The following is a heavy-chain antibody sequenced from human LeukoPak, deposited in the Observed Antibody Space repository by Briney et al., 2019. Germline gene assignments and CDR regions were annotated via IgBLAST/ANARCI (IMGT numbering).Heavy chain of an antibody. CDR1: GGTFSSYA. CDR3: ARVGGSYLNYYYYMDV. D-gene: IGHD1-26*01. J-gene: IGHJ6*03. CDR2: IIPIFGTA. Sequence: SVKVSCKASGGTFSSYAISWVRQAPGQGLEWMGGIIPIFGTANYAQKFQRRVTITADESTSTAYMELSSLRSEDTAVYYCARVGGSYLNYYYYMDVWGKGTTVTVSS. V-gene: IGHV1-69*01.